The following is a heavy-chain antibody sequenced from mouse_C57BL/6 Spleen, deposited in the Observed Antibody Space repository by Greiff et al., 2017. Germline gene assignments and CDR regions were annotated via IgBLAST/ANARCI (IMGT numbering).Heavy chain of an antibody. Sequence: QVQLKESGPELVKPGASVKISCKASGYAFSSSWMNWVKQRPGKGLEWIGRIYPGDGDTNYNGKFKGKATLTADKSSSTAYMQLSSLTSEDSAVYFCARSDYYGGSYWGQGTTLTVSS. CDR2: IYPGDGDT. V-gene: IGHV1-82*01. D-gene: IGHD1-1*02. CDR1: GYAFSSSW. J-gene: IGHJ2*01. CDR3: ARSDYYGGSY.